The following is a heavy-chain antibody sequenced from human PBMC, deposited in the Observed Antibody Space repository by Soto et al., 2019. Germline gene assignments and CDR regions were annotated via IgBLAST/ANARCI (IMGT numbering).Heavy chain of an antibody. CDR3: ARIISVTGRRWFDP. J-gene: IGHJ5*02. V-gene: IGHV3-72*01. CDR2: TRDKTHSYTT. Sequence: GGSLRLSCAASGFTFSDHYMDWVRQAPGKGLEWVGRTRDKTHSYTTEYAASVKGRFTISRDDSKNSLYLQMNSLKTEDTAFYYCARIISVTGRRWFDPWGQGTLVTVSS. CDR1: GFTFSDHY. D-gene: IGHD6-19*01.